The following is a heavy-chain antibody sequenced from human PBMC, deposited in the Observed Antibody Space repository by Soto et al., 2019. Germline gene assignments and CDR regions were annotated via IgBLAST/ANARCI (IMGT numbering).Heavy chain of an antibody. D-gene: IGHD2-15*01. J-gene: IGHJ5*02. Sequence: QVQLVQSGAEVKKPGASVKVSCKASGYTFTSYDINWVRQATGQGLEWMGWMNPNSGNTGYAQKFQGRVTMTRNTSISTAYMELSSLRSEDTAVYYWARGKRGVVVAARWFDPWGQGTLVTVSS. V-gene: IGHV1-8*01. CDR1: GYTFTSYD. CDR2: MNPNSGNT. CDR3: ARGKRGVVVAARWFDP.